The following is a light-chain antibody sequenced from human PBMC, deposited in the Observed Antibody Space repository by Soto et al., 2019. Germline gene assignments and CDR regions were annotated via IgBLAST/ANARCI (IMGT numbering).Light chain of an antibody. V-gene: IGLV4-69*01. Sequence: QPVLTQSPSASASLGASVKLTCTLSSGHISYAIAWHQQQAEKGPRYLMKVNTDGSHTKGDGIPDRFSGSSSGAERYLTISSLQSEDEADYYCQTWGTGIRVVFGGGTQLTVL. CDR2: VNTDGSH. CDR3: QTWGTGIRVV. J-gene: IGLJ2*01. CDR1: SGHISYA.